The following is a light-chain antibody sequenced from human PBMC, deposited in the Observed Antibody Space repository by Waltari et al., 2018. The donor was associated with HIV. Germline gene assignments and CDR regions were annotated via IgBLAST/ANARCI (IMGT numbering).Light chain of an antibody. V-gene: IGLV2-14*01. CDR1: SSDVGGYKY. CDR2: DVS. J-gene: IGLJ1*01. Sequence: QSALPQPASVSGSPGQSITISCTGTSSDVGGYKYVSWYQQPPGKAPKLMIYDVSNRPLGVSTRFSGSKSGNTASLTISGLRAEDEADYFCSSYTSSRTPYYVLGTGTEVTVL. CDR3: SSYTSSRTPYYV.